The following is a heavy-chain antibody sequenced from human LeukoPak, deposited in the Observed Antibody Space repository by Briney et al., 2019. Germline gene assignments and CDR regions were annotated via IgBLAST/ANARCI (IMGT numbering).Heavy chain of an antibody. CDR1: GGTFSSYA. Sequence: SVKVSCKASGGTFSSYAIIWVRQAPGQGLEWMGGIIPIFGTANYAQKFQGRVTITTDESTSTAYMELSSLRSEDTAVYYCARVGLVGATLGYFDYWGQRTLVTVSS. CDR2: IIPIFGTA. D-gene: IGHD1-26*01. V-gene: IGHV1-69*05. CDR3: ARVGLVGATLGYFDY. J-gene: IGHJ4*02.